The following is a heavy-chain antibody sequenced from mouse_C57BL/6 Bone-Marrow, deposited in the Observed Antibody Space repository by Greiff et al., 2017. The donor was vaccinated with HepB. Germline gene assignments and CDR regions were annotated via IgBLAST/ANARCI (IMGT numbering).Heavy chain of an antibody. V-gene: IGHV14-3*01. CDR2: IDPANGNT. Sequence: VHVKQSVAELVRPGASVKLSCTASGFNIKNTYMHWVKQRPEQGLEWIGRIDPANGNTKYAPKFQGKATITADTSSNTAYLQLSSLTSEDTAIYYCARKAFYCGSSDYWYFDVWGTGTTVTVSS. CDR1: GFNIKNTY. J-gene: IGHJ1*03. D-gene: IGHD1-1*01. CDR3: ARKAFYCGSSDYWYFDV.